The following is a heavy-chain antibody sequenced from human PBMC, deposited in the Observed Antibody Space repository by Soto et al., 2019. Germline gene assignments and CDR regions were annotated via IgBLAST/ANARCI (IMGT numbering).Heavy chain of an antibody. J-gene: IGHJ5*02. Sequence: PSETLSLTCTVSGGSISSGGYYWSWIRQHPGKGLEWIGYIYYSGSTYYNPSLKSRVTISVDTSKNQFSLKLSSVTAADTAVYYCARQIMGVVVAVATANWFDPWGQGTLVTVSS. CDR3: ARQIMGVVVAVATANWFDP. CDR1: GGSISSGGYY. V-gene: IGHV4-31*03. CDR2: IYYSGST. D-gene: IGHD2-15*01.